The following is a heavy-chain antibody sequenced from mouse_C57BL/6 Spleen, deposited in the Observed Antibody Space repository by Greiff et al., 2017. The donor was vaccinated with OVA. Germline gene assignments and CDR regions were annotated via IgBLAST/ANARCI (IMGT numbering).Heavy chain of an antibody. V-gene: IGHV3-6*01. CDR2: ISYDGSN. CDR3: ARDLGTWAMDY. J-gene: IGHJ4*01. D-gene: IGHD3-3*01. CDR1: GYSITSGYY. Sequence: EVKVEESGPGLVKPSQSLSLTCSVTGYSITSGYYWNWIRQFPGNKLEWMGYISYDGSNNYNPSLKNRISITRDTSKNQFFLKLNSVTTEDTATYYCARDLGTWAMDYWGQGTSVTVSS.